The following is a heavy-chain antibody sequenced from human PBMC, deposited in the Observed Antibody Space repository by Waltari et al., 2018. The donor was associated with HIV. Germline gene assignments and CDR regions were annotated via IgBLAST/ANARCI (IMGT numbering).Heavy chain of an antibody. J-gene: IGHJ4*02. V-gene: IGHV3-33*01. CDR3: ATTRAPSSSWPPYFDY. CDR2: IWYDGSNK. CDR1: GFTFSSYG. D-gene: IGHD6-13*01. Sequence: QVQLVESGGGVVQPGRSLRLSCAASGFTFSSYGMPWVRQASGKGLEWVAVIWYDGSNKYYGDSVKGRFTISRDNSKNTLYLQMNSLRAEDTAVYYCATTRAPSSSWPPYFDYWGQGTLVTVSS.